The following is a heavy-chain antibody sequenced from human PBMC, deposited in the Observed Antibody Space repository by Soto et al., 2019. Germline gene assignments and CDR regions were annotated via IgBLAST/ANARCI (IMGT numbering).Heavy chain of an antibody. Sequence: GSSVKVSCKASGGTLSSYAIIWVRRAPGQGLEWMGGVIPIFGTANYAQKFQGRVTITADESTSTAYMELSSLRSEDTAVYYCASSGVLRFLEWSQYYYYYGMDVWAQGTTVTVSS. CDR3: ASSGVLRFLEWSQYYYYYGMDV. D-gene: IGHD3-3*01. CDR2: VIPIFGTA. CDR1: GGTLSSYA. J-gene: IGHJ6*02. V-gene: IGHV1-69*13.